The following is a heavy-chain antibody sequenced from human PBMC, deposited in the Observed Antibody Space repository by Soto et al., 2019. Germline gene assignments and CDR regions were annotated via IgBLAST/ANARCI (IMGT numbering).Heavy chain of an antibody. Sequence: GESLKISCKGSGYSFTSYWIGWVRQMPGKGLEWMGIIYPGDSDTRYSPSFQGQVTISADKSISTAYMQWSSLKASDTAMYYCARMVYGDYASSYMDVWGKGTTVTVSS. CDR1: GYSFTSYW. V-gene: IGHV5-51*01. CDR3: ARMVYGDYASSYMDV. D-gene: IGHD4-17*01. J-gene: IGHJ6*03. CDR2: IYPGDSDT.